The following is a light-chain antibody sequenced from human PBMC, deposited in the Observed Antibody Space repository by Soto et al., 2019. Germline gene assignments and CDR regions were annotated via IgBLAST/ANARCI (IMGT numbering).Light chain of an antibody. CDR1: QSFRGL. V-gene: IGKV3-11*01. Sequence: EVVLTQSPVSLSLSPGERATLSCRASQSFRGLLAWYQQKPGPAPRLLIYDAYNRATGIPPRFSGSGSGTSFTLTIICLEAEDSGVYYSQQRHLWPITFGQGTRLEIK. CDR2: DAY. J-gene: IGKJ5*01. CDR3: QQRHLWPIT.